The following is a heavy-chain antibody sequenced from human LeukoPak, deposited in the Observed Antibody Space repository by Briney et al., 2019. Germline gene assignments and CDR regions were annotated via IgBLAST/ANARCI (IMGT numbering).Heavy chain of an antibody. CDR3: ARDGRGSRSPWFDP. V-gene: IGHV1-18*01. D-gene: IGHD3-10*01. CDR2: ISAYNGNT. J-gene: IGHJ5*02. Sequence: ASVKVSCKASGYTFTSYGINWVRQAPGQGLEWMGWISAYNGNTNYAQKLQGRVFITRDTSINTAYMELSSLGSDDTAVYYCARDGRGSRSPWFDPWGQGTLVIVSS. CDR1: GYTFTSYG.